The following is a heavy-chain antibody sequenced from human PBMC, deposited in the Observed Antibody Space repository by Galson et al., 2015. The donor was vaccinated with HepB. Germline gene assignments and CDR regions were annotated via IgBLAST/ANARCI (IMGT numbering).Heavy chain of an antibody. J-gene: IGHJ4*02. CDR1: GFTFSSYG. D-gene: IGHD3-3*01. CDR3: AGDPYYDFWSGYFDY. CDR2: IWYDGSNK. Sequence: SLRLSCAASGFTFSSYGMHWVRQAPGKGLEWVAVIWYDGSNKYYADSVKGRFTISRDNSKNTLYLQMNSLRAEDTAVYYCAGDPYYDFWSGYFDYWGQGTLVTVSS. V-gene: IGHV3-33*01.